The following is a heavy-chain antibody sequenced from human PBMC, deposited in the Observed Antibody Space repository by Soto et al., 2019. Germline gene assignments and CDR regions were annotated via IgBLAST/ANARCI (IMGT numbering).Heavy chain of an antibody. V-gene: IGHV1-69*01. CDR1: GGTFSTNA. CDR3: ARHADAGSLHNWFDP. CDR2: IIPIFGTA. D-gene: IGHD2-15*01. Sequence: QVQLVQSGAEVKKPGSSVKVSCKASGGTFSTNAIAWVRQAPGQGLEWMGGIIPIFGTANYAQKFQGRVTITADEPTSTAYMAMSSLRSEDTAVYYCARHADAGSLHNWFDPWGQGTLVNVSS. J-gene: IGHJ5*02.